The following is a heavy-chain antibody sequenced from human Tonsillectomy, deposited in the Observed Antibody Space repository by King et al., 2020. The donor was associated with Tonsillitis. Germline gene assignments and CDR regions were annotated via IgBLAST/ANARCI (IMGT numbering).Heavy chain of an antibody. V-gene: IGHV1-24*01. J-gene: IGHJ4*02. CDR3: ATVSGLCGYSFDY. CDR1: GYTLTELS. Sequence: VQLVESGAEVMKPGASVKVSCKVSGYTLTELSMHWVRQAPGKGLEWMGGIDTEDGETIYAQKFQGRVTMTEDTSTDTAYMELRSLRSEDTAVYYCATVSGLCGYSFDYWGQGTLVTVSS. CDR2: IDTEDGET. D-gene: IGHD5-18*01.